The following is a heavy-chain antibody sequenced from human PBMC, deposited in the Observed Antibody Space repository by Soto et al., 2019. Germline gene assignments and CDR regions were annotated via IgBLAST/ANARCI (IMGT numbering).Heavy chain of an antibody. CDR3: FISAFGVLLVSQCFDP. J-gene: IGHJ5*02. CDR2: INQDGNEK. Sequence: PGGSLRLSCAASGFAFSNYWMSWLRQAPGKGLEWVANINQDGNEKYYVDSMKGRFTVSRDNAKKSLYLQMNSLRAEDTAVYYCFISAFGVLLVSQCFDPWVQRPLVTVSS. D-gene: IGHD6-19*01. CDR1: GFAFSNYW. V-gene: IGHV3-7*01.